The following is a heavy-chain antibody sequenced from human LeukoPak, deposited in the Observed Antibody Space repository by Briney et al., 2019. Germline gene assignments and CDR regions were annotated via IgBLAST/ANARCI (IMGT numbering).Heavy chain of an antibody. CDR2: INPNSGGT. V-gene: IGHV1-2*02. CDR3: GRMGLEYYYYYMDG. D-gene: IGHD3-16*01. J-gene: IGHJ6*03. CDR1: GYTFTSYG. Sequence: APLKVSCTASGYTFTSYGISWVREAPGQGLEWMGWINPNSGGTNYAQKFQGRVTMTRDTSITTAYMELSRLRSDDTAVYYCGRMGLEYYYYYMDGWGKGTTVTVSS.